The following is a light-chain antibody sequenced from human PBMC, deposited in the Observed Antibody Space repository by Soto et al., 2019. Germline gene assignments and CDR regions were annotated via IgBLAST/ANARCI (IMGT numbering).Light chain of an antibody. CDR1: QSIGSS. Sequence: DIQMTQSPSTLSASVGDRVTITCRASQSIGSSLAWYQQKPVKAPKLLIYKASNLESGVPSRFSGSGSGTEFTLTISSLQPDDFATYYCQQYNSYPVTFGQGTKLETK. J-gene: IGKJ2*01. V-gene: IGKV1-5*03. CDR3: QQYNSYPVT. CDR2: KAS.